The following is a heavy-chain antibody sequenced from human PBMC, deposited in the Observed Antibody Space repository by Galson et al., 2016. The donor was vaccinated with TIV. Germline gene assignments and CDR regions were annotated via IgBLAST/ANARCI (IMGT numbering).Heavy chain of an antibody. D-gene: IGHD3-16*01. J-gene: IGHJ1*01. CDR3: VRDRLGWH. CDR2: IDTDGTTT. V-gene: IGHV3-74*01. CDR1: GLCLNNDW. Sequence: SLRLPCAASGLCLNNDWMHWVRQSPETGLVWVARIDTDGTTTYYADSVKGRFSISRHNAKNTVYLQMNNLIADDTAVYYCVRDRLGWHWGQGTLVTVSS.